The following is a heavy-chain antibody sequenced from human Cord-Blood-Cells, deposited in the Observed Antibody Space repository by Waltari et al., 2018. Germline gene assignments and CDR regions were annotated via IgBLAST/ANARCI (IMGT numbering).Heavy chain of an antibody. CDR3: ARQAARPGWYFDL. Sequence: EVQLVESGGGLVKPGGSLRLSCAASGFTFSSYSMNWVRQAPGKGLEWVSSISSSSSYIYYADSVKGRFTISRDNAKNSLYLQMNSLRAEDTAVYYCARQAARPGWYFDLWGRGTLVTVSS. V-gene: IGHV3-21*01. CDR1: GFTFSSYS. J-gene: IGHJ2*01. D-gene: IGHD6-6*01. CDR2: ISSSSSYI.